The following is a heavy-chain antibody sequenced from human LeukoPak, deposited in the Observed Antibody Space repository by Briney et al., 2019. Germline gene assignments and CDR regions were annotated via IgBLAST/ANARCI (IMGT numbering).Heavy chain of an antibody. D-gene: IGHD5-24*01. CDR2: INPNSGGT. J-gene: IGHJ4*02. Sequence: ASVKVSCRASGYTFTGYYMHWVRQAPGQGLEWMGWINPNSGGTNYAQKFQGRVTMTRDTSISTAYMELSRLRSDDTAVYYCARAGEMATAPPCDYWGQGTLVTVSS. CDR3: ARAGEMATAPPCDY. V-gene: IGHV1-2*02. CDR1: GYTFTGYY.